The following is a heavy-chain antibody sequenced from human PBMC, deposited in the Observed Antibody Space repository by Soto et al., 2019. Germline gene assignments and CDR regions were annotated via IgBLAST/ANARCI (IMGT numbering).Heavy chain of an antibody. J-gene: IGHJ4*02. CDR2: ISFEGSYK. Sequence: QVQLVESGGGVVQPGRSLRLSCEASGFAIRSNAIHWVRQAPGKGLEWVAVISFEGSYKYYADSVKGRFTVSRDNSKNTVSLQMDSLTGEDSALYYCVRAAGIAAAGSSQGVLWGQGPLVTVSS. D-gene: IGHD6-13*01. V-gene: IGHV3-30*04. CDR1: GFAIRSNA. CDR3: VRAAGIAAAGSSQGVL.